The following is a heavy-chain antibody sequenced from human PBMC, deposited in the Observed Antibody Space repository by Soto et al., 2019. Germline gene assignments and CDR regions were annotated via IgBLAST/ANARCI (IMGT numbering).Heavy chain of an antibody. J-gene: IGHJ3*01. CDR2: LYDVDGS. Sequence: DVQLVESGGGLIQPGESLRLSCAAFGLTISGKKYVAWVRQAPGKGLEWVSALYDVDGSFYADSVTGRFTTSSDSSKTNVYLQIKELRPDDTAVYSCATWHEREHAFDVLGQGTTVTISS. CDR1: GLTISGKKY. D-gene: IGHD1-1*01. CDR3: ATWHEREHAFDV. V-gene: IGHV3-53*01.